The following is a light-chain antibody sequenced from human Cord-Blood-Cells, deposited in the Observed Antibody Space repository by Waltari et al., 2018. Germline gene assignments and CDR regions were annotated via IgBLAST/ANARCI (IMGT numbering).Light chain of an antibody. CDR2: DVS. V-gene: IGLV2-14*01. J-gene: IGLJ1*01. CDR1: SSDVGGYNY. Sequence: QSALTQPASVSGSPGQSITISCTGTSSDVGGYNYVSWYQQHPGKAPKLMIYDVSKRPSRVSNRFAGSKSGNTASLTISGLQAEDEADYYCSSYTSSSTPYVFGTGTKVTVL. CDR3: SSYTSSSTPYV.